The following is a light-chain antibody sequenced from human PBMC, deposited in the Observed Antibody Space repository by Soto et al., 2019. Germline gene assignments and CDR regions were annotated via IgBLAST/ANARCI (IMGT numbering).Light chain of an antibody. V-gene: IGKV1-5*01. CDR2: DAS. CDR1: QSISSW. CDR3: QQYGSSIT. J-gene: IGKJ5*01. Sequence: DIQMTQSPSTLSASVGDRVTITCRASQSISSWLAWYQQKPGKAPKLLIYDASSLESGVPSRFSGSGSGTEFTLTISSLQPDDFAVYYCQQYGSSITFGQGTRLEI.